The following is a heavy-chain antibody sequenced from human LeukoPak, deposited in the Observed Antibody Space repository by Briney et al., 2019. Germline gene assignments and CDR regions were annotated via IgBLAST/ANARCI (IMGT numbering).Heavy chain of an antibody. J-gene: IGHJ5*02. Sequence: SVKVSCKASGGTFSSYANSWVRQAPGQGLEWMGGIIPIFGTANYAQKFQGRVTITTDESTSTAYMELSSLRSEDTAVYYCARDNYAGPNWFDPWGQGTLVTVSS. CDR2: IIPIFGTA. CDR1: GGTFSSYA. D-gene: IGHD1-7*01. V-gene: IGHV1-69*05. CDR3: ARDNYAGPNWFDP.